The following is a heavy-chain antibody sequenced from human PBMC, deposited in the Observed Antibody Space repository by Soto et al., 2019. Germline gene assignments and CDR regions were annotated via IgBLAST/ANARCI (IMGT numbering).Heavy chain of an antibody. CDR2: INAGNGNT. D-gene: IGHD2-15*01. J-gene: IGHJ4*02. V-gene: IGHV1-3*01. CDR3: ARGPGGPDGPGDY. CDR1: GYTFTSYA. Sequence: QVQLVQSGAEVKKPGASVKVSCKASGYTFTSYAMHWVRQAPGQRLEWMGWINAGNGNTKYSQKCQGRVTITRDTSASTAYMGLSSLRSEDTAVYYCARGPGGPDGPGDYWGQGTLVTVSS.